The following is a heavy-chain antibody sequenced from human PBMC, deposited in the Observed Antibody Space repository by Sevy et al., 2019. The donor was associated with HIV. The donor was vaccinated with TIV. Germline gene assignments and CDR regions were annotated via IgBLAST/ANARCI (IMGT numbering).Heavy chain of an antibody. V-gene: IGHV6-1*01. D-gene: IGHD2-2*01. CDR3: ARXCCSSXXXGXXGXXXX. Sequence: QSQTLSLTCXISXXSVXXXSXAWNWXXXSPXXXXXWLGXXXXXXKXYNDYAVSVKGRITINPDRSKNQFSLQLNSVTPXXXVVYYCARXCCSSXXXGXXGXXXXWGQXTMVTVSS. CDR1: XXSVXXXSXA. CDR2: XXXXXKXYN. J-gene: IGHJ3*01.